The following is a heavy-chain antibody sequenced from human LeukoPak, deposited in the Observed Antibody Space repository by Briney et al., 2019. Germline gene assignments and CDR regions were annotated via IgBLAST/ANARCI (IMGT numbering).Heavy chain of an antibody. Sequence: ASVKVSCKASGYTFTGYYIHWVRQAPGQGLEWMGWINPSSGGTNYAQKFQGRVTMTRDTSISTAYMELSSLRSDDTAVYYCARRYCCSTNCYTPGFDPWGQGTLVTVSS. CDR3: ARRYCCSTNCYTPGFDP. J-gene: IGHJ5*02. D-gene: IGHD2-2*02. CDR1: GYTFTGYY. V-gene: IGHV1-2*02. CDR2: INPSSGGT.